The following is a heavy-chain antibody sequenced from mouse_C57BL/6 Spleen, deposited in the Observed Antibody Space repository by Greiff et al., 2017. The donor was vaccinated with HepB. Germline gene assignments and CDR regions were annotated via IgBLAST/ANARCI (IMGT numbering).Heavy chain of an antibody. V-gene: IGHV5-9-1*02. Sequence: EVQGVESGEGLVKPGGSLKLSCAASGFTFSSYAMSWVRQTPEKRLEWVAYISSGGDYIYYADTVKGRFTISRDNARNTLYLQMSSLKSEDTAMYYCTRATVVPYWYFDVWGTGTTVTVSS. CDR2: ISSGGDYI. D-gene: IGHD1-1*01. J-gene: IGHJ1*03. CDR1: GFTFSSYA. CDR3: TRATVVPYWYFDV.